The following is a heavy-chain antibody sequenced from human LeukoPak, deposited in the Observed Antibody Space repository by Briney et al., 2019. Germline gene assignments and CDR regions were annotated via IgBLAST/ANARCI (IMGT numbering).Heavy chain of an antibody. CDR1: GFTFSSYE. Sequence: RAGGSLRLSCAASGFTFSSYEMNWVRQAPRKGLGWVSFISSSGNSIYYADSVKGRFIISRDNAKNSLYLQMNSLRTEDTAVYYCARERPGEDTFDIWGQGTMVTVSS. CDR3: ARERPGEDTFDI. J-gene: IGHJ3*02. CDR2: ISSSGNSI. D-gene: IGHD7-27*01. V-gene: IGHV3-48*03.